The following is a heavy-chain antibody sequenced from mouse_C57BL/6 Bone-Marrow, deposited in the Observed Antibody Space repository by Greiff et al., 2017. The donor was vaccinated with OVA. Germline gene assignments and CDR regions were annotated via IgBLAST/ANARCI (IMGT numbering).Heavy chain of an antibody. CDR1: GYSFTGYF. J-gene: IGHJ4*01. V-gene: IGHV1-20*01. CDR3: ARRALGYAMDY. Sequence: EVQLQESGPELVKPGASVKISCKASGYSFTGYFMNWVMQSHGKSLEWIGRINPYNGDTFYNQKFKGKATLTVDKSSSTAHMELRSLTSEDSAVYYCARRALGYAMDYWGQGTSVTVSS. D-gene: IGHD3-3*01. CDR2: INPYNGDT.